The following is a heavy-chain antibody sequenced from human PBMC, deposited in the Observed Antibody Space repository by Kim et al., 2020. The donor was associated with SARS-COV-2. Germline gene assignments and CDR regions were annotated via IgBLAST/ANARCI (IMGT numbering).Heavy chain of an antibody. J-gene: IGHJ5*01. Sequence: GGSLRLSCTASGFPFHTQRMTWVRQAPGKGLEWVANINEDGSEKNYVDSVRGRFTVSRDNAKNSLYLQVNSLRVEDTALYYCVNRAWCESWGQGILVTVSS. CDR2: INEDGSEK. CDR1: GFPFHTQR. V-gene: IGHV3-7*01. CDR3: VNRAWCES.